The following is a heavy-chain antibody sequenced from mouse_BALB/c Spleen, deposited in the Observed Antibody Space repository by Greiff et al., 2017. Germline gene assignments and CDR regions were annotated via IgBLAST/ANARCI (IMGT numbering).Heavy chain of an antibody. J-gene: IGHJ3*01. CDR1: GFTFSDYY. CDR2: ISDGGSYT. CDR3: ARGEYDGFAY. V-gene: IGHV5-4*02. Sequence: EVKLVESGGGLVKPGGSLKLSCAASGFTFSDYYMYWVRQTPEKRLEWVATISDGGSYTYSPDRVKGRFTISRDNAKNNLYLQMSSLKSEDTAMYYCARGEYDGFAYWGQGTLVTVSA. D-gene: IGHD2-14*01.